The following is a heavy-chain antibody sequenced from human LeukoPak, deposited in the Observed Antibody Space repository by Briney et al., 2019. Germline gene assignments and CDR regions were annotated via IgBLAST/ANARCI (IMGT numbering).Heavy chain of an antibody. V-gene: IGHV4-34*01. CDR3: ARGYSSGWYFLGSSVWDY. D-gene: IGHD6-19*01. CDR1: GGSISSYY. J-gene: IGHJ4*02. CDR2: INHSGST. Sequence: SETLSLTCTVSGGSISSYYWSWIRQPPGKGLEWIGEINHSGSTNYNPSLKSRVTISVDTSKNQFSLKLSSVTAADTAVYYCARGYSSGWYFLGSSVWDYWGQGTLVTVSS.